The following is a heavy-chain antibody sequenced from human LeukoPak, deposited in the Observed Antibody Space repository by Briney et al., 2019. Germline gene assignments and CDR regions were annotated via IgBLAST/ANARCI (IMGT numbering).Heavy chain of an antibody. CDR3: ARDLVTVTKGFDI. J-gene: IGHJ3*02. V-gene: IGHV4-59*11. D-gene: IGHD4-17*01. Sequence: SETLSLTCAVSDDSFSSHYWTWIRQPPGKGLEWIGYISYIGRTNYNPSLKSRVTITIDTSKNQFSLKLTSVTAADTAVYYCARDLVTVTKGFDIWGQGTMVSVSS. CDR1: DDSFSSHY. CDR2: ISYIGRT.